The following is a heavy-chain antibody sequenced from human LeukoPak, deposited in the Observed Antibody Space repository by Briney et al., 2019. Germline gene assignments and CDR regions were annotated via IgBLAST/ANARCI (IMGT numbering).Heavy chain of an antibody. J-gene: IGHJ6*03. CDR2: IYYSGST. V-gene: IGHV4-39*01. Sequence: NPSETLSLTCTVSGGSISGSSYYWGWIRQPPGEGLEWIGSIYYSGSTYYNPSLKSRVTISVDTSKNQFSLKLSSVTAADTAVYYCARSPKLLWFGTYYYYMDVWGKGTTVTVSS. CDR3: ARSPKLLWFGTYYYYMDV. CDR1: GGSISGSSYY. D-gene: IGHD3-10*01.